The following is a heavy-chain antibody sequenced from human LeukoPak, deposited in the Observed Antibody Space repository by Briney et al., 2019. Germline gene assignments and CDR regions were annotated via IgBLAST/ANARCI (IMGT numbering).Heavy chain of an antibody. V-gene: IGHV1-18*01. CDR1: GYTFTTYG. Sequence: ASVKVSCKSSGYTFTTYGITWVRQAPGQGLEWMGWISTYNGNTNYAQKLQGRVTMTTDTSTSTAYMELRSLRSDDTAMYYCARDRMDTGTYFDYWGQGTLVTVPS. CDR3: ARDRMDTGTYFDY. D-gene: IGHD5-18*01. CDR2: ISTYNGNT. J-gene: IGHJ4*02.